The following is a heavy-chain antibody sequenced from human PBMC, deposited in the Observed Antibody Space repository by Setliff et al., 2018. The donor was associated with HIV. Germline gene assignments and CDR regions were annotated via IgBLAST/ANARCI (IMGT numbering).Heavy chain of an antibody. CDR2: IIPIYGTP. V-gene: IGHV1-69*13. CDR3: ATSPRGTYYDILTGYFPYQFDQ. Sequence: ASVKVSCKASGGTFSSYAITWVRQAPGQGPEWMGGIIPIYGTPNYAQRFQGRVTITADESTSTAYMDLSSLTSDDTAVYYCATSPRGTYYDILTGYFPYQFDQWGQGTLVTVSS. CDR1: GGTFSSYA. D-gene: IGHD3-9*01. J-gene: IGHJ4*02.